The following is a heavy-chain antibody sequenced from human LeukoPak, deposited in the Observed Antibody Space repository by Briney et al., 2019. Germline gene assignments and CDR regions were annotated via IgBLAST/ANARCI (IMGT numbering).Heavy chain of an antibody. V-gene: IGHV5-51*01. D-gene: IGHD2-2*01. J-gene: IGHJ4*02. CDR1: GYSFTSYW. Sequence: GESLKISCKGSGYSFTSYWIGWVCQMPGKGLEWMGIIYPGDSDTRYSPSFQGQVTISADKSFSTAYLQWSSLKASDTAMYYCARQFGYCSSTSCYFPPPFDYWGQGTLVTVSS. CDR2: IYPGDSDT. CDR3: ARQFGYCSSTSCYFPPPFDY.